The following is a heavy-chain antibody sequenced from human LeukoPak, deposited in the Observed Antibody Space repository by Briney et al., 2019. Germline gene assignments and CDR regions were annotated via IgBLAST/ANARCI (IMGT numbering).Heavy chain of an antibody. J-gene: IGHJ4*02. CDR3: ARGGSYYVSDLDY. D-gene: IGHD1-26*01. CDR1: GFTFTNYA. CDR2: ISYDENNK. Sequence: PGGSLRLSCAASGFTFTNYAMYWVRQAPGKGLKWVAVISYDENNKYYADSVEGRFTISRDNSKNTLYLQMNSLRAEDTAVYYCARGGSYYVSDLDYWGQGTLATVPS. V-gene: IGHV3-30-3*01.